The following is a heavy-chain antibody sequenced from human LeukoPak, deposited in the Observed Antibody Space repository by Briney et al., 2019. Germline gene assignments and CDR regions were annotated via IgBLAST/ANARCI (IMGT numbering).Heavy chain of an antibody. CDR2: IIPILGIA. Sequence: GASVKVSCKASGGTFSSYAISWVRQAPGQGLEWMGRIIPILGIANYAQKFQGRVTITADKSTSTAYMELSSLRSEDTAVYYCASSSGLYGMDVWGQGTTVTVSS. D-gene: IGHD3-22*01. CDR1: GGTFSSYA. CDR3: ASSSGLYGMDV. J-gene: IGHJ6*02. V-gene: IGHV1-69*04.